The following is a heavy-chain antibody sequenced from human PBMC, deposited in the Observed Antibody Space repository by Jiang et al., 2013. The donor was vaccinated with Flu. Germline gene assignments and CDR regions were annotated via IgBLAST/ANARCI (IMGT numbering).Heavy chain of an antibody. Sequence: GAEVKKPGSSVKVSCKASGDTFSNSVIAWVRQAPGQGLEWMGGVIPIYGTANYAEKLQGRVTITADASTNTGYMELRSLRSEDTAVYYCARGNNYGMGYYYYAMDIWGNGTTVTV. CDR1: GDTFSNSV. CDR2: VIPIYGTA. CDR3: ARGNNYGMGYYYYAMDI. J-gene: IGHJ6*04. V-gene: IGHV1-69*01. D-gene: IGHD5-18*01.